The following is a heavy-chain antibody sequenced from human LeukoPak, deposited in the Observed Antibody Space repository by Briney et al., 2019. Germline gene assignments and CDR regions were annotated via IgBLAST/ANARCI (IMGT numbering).Heavy chain of an antibody. D-gene: IGHD6-19*01. V-gene: IGHV3-7*01. CDR1: VYSHRSEW. J-gene: IGHJ4*02. CDR3: AREGRYRGCEY. Sequence: GGSLRLSRVASVYSHRSEWMSCVRDAPGKGREWGANIKQDSSEINYVDSAKGRFTISRENAKNTLYLQMNNLSAEDTAVYYCAREGRYRGCEYWGQGTLVTVSS. CDR2: IKQDSSEI.